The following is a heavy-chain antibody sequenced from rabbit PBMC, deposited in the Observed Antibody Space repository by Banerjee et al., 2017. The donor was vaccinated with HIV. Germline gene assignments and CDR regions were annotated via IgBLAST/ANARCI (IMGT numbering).Heavy chain of an antibody. CDR2: IYTGDGST. V-gene: IGHV1S47*01. CDR3: ARWRYDLGSGYSNL. J-gene: IGHJ4*01. D-gene: IGHD1-1*01. CDR1: GIDFSSNA. Sequence: QEQLVESGGGLVTLGGSLKLSCKASGIDFSSNAMCWVRQAPGKGLEWIACIYTGDGSTYYASWAKGRFTISKTSSTTVTLQMTSLTAADTATYFCARWRYDLGSGYSNLWGPGTLVTVS.